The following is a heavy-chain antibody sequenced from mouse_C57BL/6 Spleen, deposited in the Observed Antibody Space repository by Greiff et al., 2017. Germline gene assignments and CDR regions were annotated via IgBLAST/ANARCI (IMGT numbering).Heavy chain of an antibody. CDR1: GYSITSGYY. CDR2: ISYDGSN. CDR3: ARENYGSSRYYFDY. V-gene: IGHV3-6*01. Sequence: EVQLVESGPGLVKPSQSLSLTCSVTGYSITSGYYWNWIRQFPGNKLEWMGYISYDGSNNYNPSLKNRISITRDTSKNQFFLKLNSVTTEDTATYYCARENYGSSRYYFDYWGQGTTLTVSS. J-gene: IGHJ2*01. D-gene: IGHD1-1*01.